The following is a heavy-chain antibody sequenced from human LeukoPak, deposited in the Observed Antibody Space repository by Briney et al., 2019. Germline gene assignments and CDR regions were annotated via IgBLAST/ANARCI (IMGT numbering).Heavy chain of an antibody. D-gene: IGHD5-18*01. CDR2: IKRDGSEK. CDR3: HGAQGAMVRKDY. V-gene: IGHV3-7*01. Sequence: GGSLRLSCAASGFTFSSYWMSWVRQAPGKGLEWVANIKRDGSEKYYVDSVKGRFTISRDNAKNSLYLQMNSLRAEDTAVYYCHGAQGAMVRKDYWGQGTLVTVSS. J-gene: IGHJ4*02. CDR1: GFTFSSYW.